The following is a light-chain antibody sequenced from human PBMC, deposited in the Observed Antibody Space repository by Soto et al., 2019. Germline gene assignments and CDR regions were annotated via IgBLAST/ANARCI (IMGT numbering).Light chain of an antibody. V-gene: IGKV3-15*01. Sequence: EIVLTQSPATLSLSPGERATLSCRASQSVSRSNLAWYQQRPGQAPSLLIYGAFTRATGIPARFSGTGSGTEFTLTISSLQSEDFALYYCQQYNDWPLKFGQGTKVDI. CDR1: QSVSRSN. CDR2: GAF. J-gene: IGKJ1*01. CDR3: QQYNDWPLK.